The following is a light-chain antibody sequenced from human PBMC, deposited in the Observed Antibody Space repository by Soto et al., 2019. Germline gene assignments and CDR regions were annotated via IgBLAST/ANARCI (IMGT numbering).Light chain of an antibody. V-gene: IGKV1-17*01. Sequence: DIQMTQSSSSLSASVGDRVTITCRASQDIGNDLGWYQQKPGKAPKRLIYAASSLESGVPARFSGSGSGTEFTLTISSLQPEDFATYYCLQHNSYPRAFGQGTKVDIK. J-gene: IGKJ1*01. CDR2: AAS. CDR3: LQHNSYPRA. CDR1: QDIGND.